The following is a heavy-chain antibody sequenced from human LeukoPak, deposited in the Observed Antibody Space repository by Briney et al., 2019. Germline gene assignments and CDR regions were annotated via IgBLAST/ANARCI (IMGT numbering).Heavy chain of an antibody. D-gene: IGHD4-17*01. CDR3: TTNNYADYIPDY. J-gene: IGHJ4*02. CDR2: IQSGGTT. CDR1: GFTFSNAW. Sequence: AGSLRLSCAASGFTFSNAWMTWVRQAPGKGLEWVGHIQSGGTTHYAAPVEGRFTISSDDSKSTLYLQMNSLNTDDTAVYYCTTNNYADYIPDYWGQGTLVTVSS. V-gene: IGHV3-15*01.